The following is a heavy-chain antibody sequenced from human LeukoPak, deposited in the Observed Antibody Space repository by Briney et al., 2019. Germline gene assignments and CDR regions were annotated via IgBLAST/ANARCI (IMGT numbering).Heavy chain of an antibody. V-gene: IGHV3-23*01. J-gene: IGHJ4*02. CDR1: GFTFSSYA. CDR2: IGSCGSST. D-gene: IGHD6-13*01. Sequence: GGSLRLSCAASGFTFSSYAMSWVRQAPGKGLEWVSGIGSCGSSTYYADSVKGRFTISRDNSKNTLYLQMNSLRAEDTAVYYCATVAAAGTMWRDYWGQGTLVTVSS. CDR3: ATVAAAGTMWRDY.